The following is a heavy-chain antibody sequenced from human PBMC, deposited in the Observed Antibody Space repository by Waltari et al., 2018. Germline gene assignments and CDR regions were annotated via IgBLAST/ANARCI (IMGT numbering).Heavy chain of an antibody. CDR2: MNPNSGNT. V-gene: IGHV1-8*03. CDR3: ARGREQWLAEFVY. Sequence: QVQLVQSGAEVKKPGASVKVSCKASGYTFTSYDINGVRQATGQGLEWMGWMNPNSGNTGYAQKVQGRVTITRNTSISTAYMELSSLRSEDTAVYYCARGREQWLAEFVYWGQGTLVTVSS. D-gene: IGHD6-19*01. J-gene: IGHJ4*02. CDR1: GYTFTSYD.